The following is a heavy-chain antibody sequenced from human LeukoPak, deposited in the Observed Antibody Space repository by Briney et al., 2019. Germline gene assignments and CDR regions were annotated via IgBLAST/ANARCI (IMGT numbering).Heavy chain of an antibody. D-gene: IGHD2-15*01. J-gene: IGHJ6*02. Sequence: ASVKVSCKASGYTFTSYDINWVRQATGQGLEWMGWMNTNSGNTGYAQKFQGRVTMTRNTSISTAYMELSSLRSEDTAVYYCARELYGYCSGGSCYRYYYYGMDVWGQGTTVTVSS. CDR1: GYTFTSYD. CDR3: ARELYGYCSGGSCYRYYYYGMDV. V-gene: IGHV1-8*01. CDR2: MNTNSGNT.